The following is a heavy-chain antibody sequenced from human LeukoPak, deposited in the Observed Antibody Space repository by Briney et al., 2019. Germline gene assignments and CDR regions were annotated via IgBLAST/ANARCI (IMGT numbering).Heavy chain of an antibody. CDR3: AKSIRGVKYSGSYHY. D-gene: IGHD1-26*01. V-gene: IGHV3-23*01. CDR1: GLTFSSYA. J-gene: IGHJ4*02. CDR2: ISGSGGST. Sequence: QPGGSLRLSCAASGLTFSSYAMSWVRQAPGKGLEWVSAISGSGGSTYYADSVKGRFTISRDNSKNTLYLQMNSLRAEDTAAYYCAKSIRGVKYSGSYHYWGQGTLVTVSS.